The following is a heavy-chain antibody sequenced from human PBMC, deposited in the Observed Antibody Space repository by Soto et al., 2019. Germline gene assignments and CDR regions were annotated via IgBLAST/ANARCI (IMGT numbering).Heavy chain of an antibody. D-gene: IGHD2-21*02. J-gene: IGHJ6*02. Sequence: PGGSLRLSCTASGFTFGDYAMSWFRQAPGKGLEWVGFIRSKAYGGTTEYAASVKGRFTISRGDSKSIAYLQMNSLKTEDTAVYYCTREEVHIVVVTAIPSDGMDVWGQGTTVTVSS. CDR3: TREEVHIVVVTAIPSDGMDV. CDR1: GFTFGDYA. V-gene: IGHV3-49*03. CDR2: IRSKAYGGTT.